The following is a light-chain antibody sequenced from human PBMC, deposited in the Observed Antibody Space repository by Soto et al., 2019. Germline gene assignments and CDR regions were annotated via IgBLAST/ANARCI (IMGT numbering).Light chain of an antibody. CDR3: CSYAGTYSYV. CDR2: DVS. J-gene: IGLJ1*01. CDR1: SSDVGAYNY. Sequence: QSALTQPRSVSGSPGQSVTISCTGTSSDVGAYNYVSWYQQHPGKAPKFMIYDVSKRPSGVPDRFSGSKSGNTASLTISGLRAEDEADYYCCSYAGTYSYVFGTGTKLTV. V-gene: IGLV2-11*01.